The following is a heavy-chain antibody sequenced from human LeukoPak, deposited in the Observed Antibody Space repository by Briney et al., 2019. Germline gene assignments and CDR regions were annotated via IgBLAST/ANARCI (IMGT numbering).Heavy chain of an antibody. D-gene: IGHD6-13*01. CDR2: IYYSGST. J-gene: IGHJ3*02. CDR3: ARDFGSWYAFDI. V-gene: IGHV4-39*07. Sequence: SETLSLTCTVSGGSISSSSYYWGWIRQPPGKGLEWIGSIYYSGSTYYNPFLKSRVTVSVDTSKNQFSLKLSSVTAADTAVYYCARDFGSWYAFDIWGQGTMVTVSS. CDR1: GGSISSSSYY.